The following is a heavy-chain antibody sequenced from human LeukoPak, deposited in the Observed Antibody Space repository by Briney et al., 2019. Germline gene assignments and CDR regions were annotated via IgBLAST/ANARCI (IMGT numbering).Heavy chain of an antibody. J-gene: IGHJ4*02. Sequence: SQTLSLTCVISGDSVYRTNAAWNWIRQSPSRGLEWLGRTYYRTKWYSDSAVSVKSRIIINADTSKNQFSLQLNSVTPEDTAVYYYARDRPNSSGWDQWGQGTLVTVSS. CDR2: TYYRTKWYS. CDR3: ARDRPNSSGWDQ. D-gene: IGHD6-19*01. CDR1: GDSVYRTNAA. V-gene: IGHV6-1*01.